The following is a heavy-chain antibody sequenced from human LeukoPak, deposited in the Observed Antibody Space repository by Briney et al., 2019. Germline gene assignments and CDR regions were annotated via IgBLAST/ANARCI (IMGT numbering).Heavy chain of an antibody. D-gene: IGHD3-22*01. CDR1: GGSISSYY. Sequence: SETLSLTCTVSGGSISSYYWSWIRQPPGKGLEWIGYIYYSGSTNYNPSLKSRVTISVDTSKNQFFLKLSSVTAADTAVYYCARGRLVVIREPHFDYWGQGTLVTVSS. CDR2: IYYSGST. J-gene: IGHJ4*02. CDR3: ARGRLVVIREPHFDY. V-gene: IGHV4-59*01.